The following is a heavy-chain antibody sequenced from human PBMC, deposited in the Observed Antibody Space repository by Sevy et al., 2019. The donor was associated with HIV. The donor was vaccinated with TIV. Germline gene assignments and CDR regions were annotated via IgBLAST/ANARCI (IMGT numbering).Heavy chain of an antibody. V-gene: IGHV3-30*18. J-gene: IGHJ4*02. CDR1: GFTFSSYG. D-gene: IGHD3-10*01. CDR2: ISYGGSNK. Sequence: GGSLSLSCAASGFTFSSYGMHWVRQAPGKGLEWVGVISYGGSNKYYADSVKGRFTISRDNSKNTLYLQMNSLRAEDTAVYYCANDGSGSYSPFDYWGQGTLVTVSS. CDR3: ANDGSGSYSPFDY.